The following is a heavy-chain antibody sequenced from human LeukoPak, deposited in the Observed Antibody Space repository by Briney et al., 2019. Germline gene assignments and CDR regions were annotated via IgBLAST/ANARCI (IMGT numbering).Heavy chain of an antibody. V-gene: IGHV3-48*01. CDR2: ISSSSSTI. J-gene: IGHJ4*02. D-gene: IGHD2-8*01. Sequence: GESLRLSCAASGFIFNDYAISWVRQAPGKGLECVSYISSSSSTIYYADSVKGRFTISRDNAKNSLYLQMNSLRAEDTAVYYCARDVSNWGQGTLVTVSS. CDR1: GFIFNDYA. CDR3: ARDVSN.